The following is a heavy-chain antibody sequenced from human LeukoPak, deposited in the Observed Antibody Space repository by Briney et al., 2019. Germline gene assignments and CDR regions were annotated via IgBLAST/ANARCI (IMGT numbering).Heavy chain of an antibody. J-gene: IGHJ5*02. V-gene: IGHV4-4*07. CDR1: GGSISSYY. CDR3: ARHRYYYDSSGYYYQP. Sequence: SENLSLTCTVSGGSISSYYWSWIRQPAGKGLEWIGRIYTSGSTNYNPSLKSRVTISVDTSKNQFSLRLSSVTAADTAVYYCARHRYYYDSSGYYYQPWGQGTLVTVSS. CDR2: IYTSGST. D-gene: IGHD3-22*01.